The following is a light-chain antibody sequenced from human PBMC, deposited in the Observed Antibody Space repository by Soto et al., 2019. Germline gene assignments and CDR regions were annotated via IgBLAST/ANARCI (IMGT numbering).Light chain of an antibody. CDR1: SSNIGGDYD. CDR2: GNI. Sequence: QSVLTQPPSVSGAPGQRVTFSCIGSSSNIGGDYDVHWYQQLPGTAPKLLIYGNINRPSGVPDRFSGSKSGASVALSITGLQSEDEAEYYCQSYDSSLTFVFGPGTKLTVL. V-gene: IGLV1-40*01. CDR3: QSYDSSLTFV. J-gene: IGLJ1*01.